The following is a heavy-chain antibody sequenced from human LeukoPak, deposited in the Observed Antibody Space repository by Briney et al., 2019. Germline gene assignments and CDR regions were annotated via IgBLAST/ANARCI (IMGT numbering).Heavy chain of an antibody. CDR1: GFTFSGYW. D-gene: IGHD2-8*01. V-gene: IGHV3-23*01. J-gene: IGHJ1*01. Sequence: GGSLRLSCAASGFTFSGYWMHWVPQAPGKGLEWVSSISGSSDSTYYADSVKGRFTIFRDNSKNTLYLQMNSLRAEDTAVYYCTKDRANDVLEYFQYWGQGTLVTVSS. CDR3: TKDRANDVLEYFQY. CDR2: ISGSSDST.